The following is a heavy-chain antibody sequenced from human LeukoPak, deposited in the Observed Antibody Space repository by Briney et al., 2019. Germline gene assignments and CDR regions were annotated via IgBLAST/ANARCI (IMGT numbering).Heavy chain of an antibody. Sequence: PSETLSLTCTVSGGSISSYYWSWIRQPPGKGLEWIGYIYYSGSTNYNSSLKSRVTISADTSKNQFSLKLSSVTAADTAVYYCARDPSSGWYWYFDYWGQGTLVTVSS. V-gene: IGHV4-59*01. CDR1: GGSISSYY. J-gene: IGHJ4*02. CDR3: ARDPSSGWYWYFDY. CDR2: IYYSGST. D-gene: IGHD6-19*01.